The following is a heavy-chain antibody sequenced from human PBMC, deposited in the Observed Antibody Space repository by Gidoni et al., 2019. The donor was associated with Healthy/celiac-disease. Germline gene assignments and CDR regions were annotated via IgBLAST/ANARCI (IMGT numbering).Heavy chain of an antibody. CDR3: ARRKSYAVAGFGPYYYYYMDV. CDR1: GGSISSYL. CDR2: IYYSWST. J-gene: IGHJ6*03. Sequence: LQESGPGPVKSSAAPPPPCPGSGGSISSYLCGRIRQPPGKGLEWIGYIYYSWSTNHNPSLKSRVTISVETSKNQFSLKLSSVTAADTAVDYCARRKSYAVAGFGPYYYYYMDVWGKGTTVTVSS. V-gene: IGHV4-59*01. D-gene: IGHD6-19*01.